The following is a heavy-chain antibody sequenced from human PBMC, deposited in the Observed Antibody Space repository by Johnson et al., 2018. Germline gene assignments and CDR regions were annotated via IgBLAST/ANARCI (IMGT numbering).Heavy chain of an antibody. Sequence: VQLVQSGGGLVHPGGSLSLSCAASGFTFANAWLTWVRQAPGKGLEWVGRSKIGGVIEYAAPVKGRFVFSRDDSKSTLFLQMSSLTIEDTAIYYCAADDAAKQPWALDYWGQGILVTVSS. D-gene: IGHD1/OR15-1a*01. CDR1: GFTFANAW. J-gene: IGHJ4*02. CDR2: SKIGGVI. V-gene: IGHV3-15*01. CDR3: AADDAAKQPWALDY.